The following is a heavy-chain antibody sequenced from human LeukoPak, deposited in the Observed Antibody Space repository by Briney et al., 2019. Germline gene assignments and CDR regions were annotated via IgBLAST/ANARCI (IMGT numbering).Heavy chain of an antibody. CDR3: AKTGSGLPDAFDI. Sequence: GGSLRLSCAASGFTFSDYYMSWIRQAPGKGLEWVSYISSSGSTIYYADSVKGRFTISRDNSKNTLYLQMNSLRAEDTAVYYCAKTGSGLPDAFDIWGQGTMVTVSS. J-gene: IGHJ3*02. CDR2: ISSSGSTI. D-gene: IGHD3-10*01. V-gene: IGHV3-11*01. CDR1: GFTFSDYY.